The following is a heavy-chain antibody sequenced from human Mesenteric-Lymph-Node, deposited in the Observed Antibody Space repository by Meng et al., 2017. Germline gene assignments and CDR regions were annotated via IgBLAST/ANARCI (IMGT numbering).Heavy chain of an antibody. D-gene: IGHD2-8*01. J-gene: IGHJ6*02. Sequence: GESLKISCAASGFTFSSYGMHWVRQAPGKGLEWVAVIWYDGSNKYYADSVKGRFTISRDNSKNTLYLQMNSLRAEDTAVYYCARDRVLMVYAYYYYGMDVWGQGTTVTVSS. CDR2: IWYDGSNK. V-gene: IGHV3-33*01. CDR3: ARDRVLMVYAYYYYGMDV. CDR1: GFTFSSYG.